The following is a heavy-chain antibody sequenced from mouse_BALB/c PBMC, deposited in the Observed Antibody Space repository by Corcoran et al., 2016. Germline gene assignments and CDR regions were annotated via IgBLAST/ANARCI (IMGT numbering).Heavy chain of an antibody. Sequence: QSQLGQSGPELKKPGETVKISCKASGYTFTNYGMKWVKQAPGKGLKWMGWINSYTGEPTYADDFKGRFAFSLETSASTAYLQINNLKNEDMATYFCARGSSGYDYWGQGTTLKVSS. D-gene: IGHD3-1*01. J-gene: IGHJ2*01. CDR1: GYTFTNYG. V-gene: IGHV9-1*02. CDR3: ARGSSGYDY. CDR2: INSYTGEP.